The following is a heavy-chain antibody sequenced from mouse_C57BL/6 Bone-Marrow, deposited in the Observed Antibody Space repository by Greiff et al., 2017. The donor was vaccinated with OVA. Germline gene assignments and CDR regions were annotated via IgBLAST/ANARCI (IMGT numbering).Heavy chain of an antibody. V-gene: IGHV1-26*01. J-gene: IGHJ2*01. CDR2: INPNNGGT. CDR3: AREGPYYYGYFDY. Sequence: VQLQQSGPELVKPGASVKISCKASGYTFTDYYMNWVKQSHGKSLEWIGDINPNNGGTSYNQKFKGKATLTVDKSSSTAYMELRSLTSEDSAVYYCAREGPYYYGYFDYWGQGTTLTVSS. D-gene: IGHD1-1*01. CDR1: GYTFTDYY.